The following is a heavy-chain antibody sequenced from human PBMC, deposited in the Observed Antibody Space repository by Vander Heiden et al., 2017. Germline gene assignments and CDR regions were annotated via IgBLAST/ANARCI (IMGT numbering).Heavy chain of an antibody. Sequence: QVQLAESGGGVVKPGRSLSLSCAATGFTFSIYALQWVRQAPGKGLEWVAVIVYDGSNKYYADPVKGRFTISRDNSKNTLNLQMNSLRAEDTAVYYCARDEGYLGYWGQGTLVTVSS. CDR2: IVYDGSNK. CDR1: GFTFSIYA. CDR3: ARDEGYLGY. J-gene: IGHJ4*02. V-gene: IGHV3-33*01.